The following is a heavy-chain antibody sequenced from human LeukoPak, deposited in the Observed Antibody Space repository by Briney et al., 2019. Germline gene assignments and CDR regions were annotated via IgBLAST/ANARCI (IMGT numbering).Heavy chain of an antibody. Sequence: ASVKVSCKASGGTFSSYAISWVRQAPGQGLEWMGGIIPIFGTANYAQKFQGRVTITADESTSTAYMELSSLRSEDTAVYYCAFISGRNPLDYYFDYWGQGTLVTVSS. V-gene: IGHV1-69*13. D-gene: IGHD1-26*01. J-gene: IGHJ4*02. CDR1: GGTFSSYA. CDR3: AFISGRNPLDYYFDY. CDR2: IIPIFGTA.